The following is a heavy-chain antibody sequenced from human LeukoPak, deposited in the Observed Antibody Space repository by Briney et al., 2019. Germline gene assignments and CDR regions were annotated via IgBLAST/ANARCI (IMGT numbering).Heavy chain of an antibody. CDR3: AKELESWEIFEY. CDR2: IGGGGTGT. D-gene: IGHD1-26*01. J-gene: IGHJ4*02. CDR1: GFTFSSSA. Sequence: GGSLRLSCAASGFTFSSSAMTWVRQAPGKGLEWVSGIGGGGTGTHYADSVKGRFTVSRDNSRNTLYLQMNSLRAEDTALYYCAKELESWEIFEYWGQGTLVIVSS. V-gene: IGHV3-23*01.